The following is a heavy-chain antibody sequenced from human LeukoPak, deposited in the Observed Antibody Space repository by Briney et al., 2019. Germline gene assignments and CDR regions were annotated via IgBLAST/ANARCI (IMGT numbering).Heavy chain of an antibody. D-gene: IGHD6-13*01. Sequence: GGSLRLSCAASGFTVSSNYMSWVRQAPGKGLEWVSVIYSGGGTYYADSVKGRFSISRDNSKNTLYLQMNSLRAEDTAVYYCARAGSGVPYSSSLMDVWGQGTTVTVSS. CDR1: GFTVSSNY. J-gene: IGHJ6*02. CDR2: IYSGGGT. V-gene: IGHV3-66*01. CDR3: ARAGSGVPYSSSLMDV.